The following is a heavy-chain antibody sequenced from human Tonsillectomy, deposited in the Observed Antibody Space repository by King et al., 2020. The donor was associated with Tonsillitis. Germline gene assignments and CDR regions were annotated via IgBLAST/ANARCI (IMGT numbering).Heavy chain of an antibody. CDR3: AKDLPSKYTCDY. Sequence: VQLVQSGGGVVQPGRSLRLSCAVSGFTFSSNVMHWVRQAPGKGLEWVTIISYDGSNKYYADSGKGRFTISIDNSKNTLYLQMNSLRTEDTAVYYCAKDLPSKYTCDYWGQGTLVTVSS. V-gene: IGHV3-30*18. CDR2: ISYDGSNK. J-gene: IGHJ4*02. CDR1: GFTFSSNV. D-gene: IGHD4-11*01.